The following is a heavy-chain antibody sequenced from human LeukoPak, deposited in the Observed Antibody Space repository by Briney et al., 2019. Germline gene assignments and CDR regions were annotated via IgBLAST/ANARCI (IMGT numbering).Heavy chain of an antibody. CDR3: ARDAVARGY. CDR1: GFTFSDYY. D-gene: IGHD6-19*01. J-gene: IGHJ4*02. CDR2: IYSGGST. Sequence: GGSLRLSCAASGFTFSDYYMSWVRQAPGKGLEWVSVIYSGGSTYYADSVKGRFTISRDNSKNTLYLQMNSLRAEDTAVYYCARDAVARGYWGQGTLVTVSS. V-gene: IGHV3-66*01.